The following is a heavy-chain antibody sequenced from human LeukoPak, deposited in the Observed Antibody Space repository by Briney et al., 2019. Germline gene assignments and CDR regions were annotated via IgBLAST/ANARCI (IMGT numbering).Heavy chain of an antibody. D-gene: IGHD2-2*02. CDR1: GATFSSYV. CDR3: ARRDCSSTSCYTGIEGYYYYYYYMDV. J-gene: IGHJ6*03. Sequence: GASVKVSCKASGATFSSYVISWVRQAPGQGLEWMGGIIPIFGTANYAQKFQGRFTITADEYTSTAYRELSSLRSEDTAVYYCARRDCSSTSCYTGIEGYYYYYYYMDVWGKGTTVTFSS. V-gene: IGHV1-69*01. CDR2: IIPIFGTA.